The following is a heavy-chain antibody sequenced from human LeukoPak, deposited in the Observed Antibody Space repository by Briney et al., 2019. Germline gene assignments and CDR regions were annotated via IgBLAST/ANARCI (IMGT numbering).Heavy chain of an antibody. D-gene: IGHD5-24*01. CDR3: ARRDGYNPGFYWYFDL. CDR2: IYPDDSNT. V-gene: IGHV5-51*01. Sequence: PGESLQISCQGSGYSFSNSWIAWVRQKPGKGLEWMGIIYPDDSNTRYSPSFQGQVTISADKSISTAYLQWSSLKASDTAMYYCARRDGYNPGFYWYFDLWGRGTLVTVSS. J-gene: IGHJ2*01. CDR1: GYSFSNSW.